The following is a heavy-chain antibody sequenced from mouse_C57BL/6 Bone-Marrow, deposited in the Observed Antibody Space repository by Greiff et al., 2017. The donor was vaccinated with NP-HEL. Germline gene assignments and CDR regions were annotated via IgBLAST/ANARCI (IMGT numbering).Heavy chain of an antibody. CDR2: ISSGGSYT. CDR1: GFTFSSYG. Sequence: EVQLVESGGDLVKPGGSLKLSCAASGFTFSSYGMSWVRQTPDKRLEWVATISSGGSYTYYPDSVKGRFTISRDNAKNTLYLQMSSLKSEDTAMYYCARRYAMDYWGQGTSVTVS. V-gene: IGHV5-6*01. CDR3: ARRYAMDY. J-gene: IGHJ4*01.